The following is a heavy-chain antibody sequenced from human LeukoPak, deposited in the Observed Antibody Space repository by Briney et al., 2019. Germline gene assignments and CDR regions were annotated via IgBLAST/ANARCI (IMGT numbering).Heavy chain of an antibody. Sequence: PGGSLRLSCAASGFTFSSYEMNWVRQAPGKGLEWASYISSSGSTIYYADSVKGRFTISRDNAKNSLYLQMNSLRAEDTAVYYCAGPFGAANYYYYGMDVWGKGTTVTVSS. CDR1: GFTFSSYE. V-gene: IGHV3-48*03. CDR2: ISSSGSTI. D-gene: IGHD3-10*01. J-gene: IGHJ6*04. CDR3: AGPFGAANYYYYGMDV.